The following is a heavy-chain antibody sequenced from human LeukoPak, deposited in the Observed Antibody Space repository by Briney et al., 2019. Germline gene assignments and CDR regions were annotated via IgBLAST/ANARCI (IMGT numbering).Heavy chain of an antibody. D-gene: IGHD4-17*01. V-gene: IGHV3-74*01. CDR2: VKSDASRT. Sequence: PGGSLRLSCAASGFTFSGYWMYWVRQAPGKGLVWVSGVKSDASRTYYADSVKGRFTISRDNSKNTLYLQMNSLRAEDTAAYHCAKGRNEDGDAALNYWGQGTLVTVSS. J-gene: IGHJ4*02. CDR1: GFTFSGYW. CDR3: AKGRNEDGDAALNY.